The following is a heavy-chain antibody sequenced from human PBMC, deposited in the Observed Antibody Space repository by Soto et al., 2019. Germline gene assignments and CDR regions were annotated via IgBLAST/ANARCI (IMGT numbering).Heavy chain of an antibody. D-gene: IGHD5-18*01. CDR1: GLSLTTSGVG. CDR2: IYWDDDK. V-gene: IGHV2-5*02. J-gene: IGHJ4*02. CDR3: AHRGYMYGNWDHGYFDY. Sequence: QITLKESGPTRVRPTQTLALTCTFSGLSLTTSGVGVGWIRKTPGKALEWLAVIYWDDDKRYSPSLKSRLTIPKDTSKNQVVLIMADMDPVDTATYFCAHRGYMYGNWDHGYFDYWGQGTLVTVSS.